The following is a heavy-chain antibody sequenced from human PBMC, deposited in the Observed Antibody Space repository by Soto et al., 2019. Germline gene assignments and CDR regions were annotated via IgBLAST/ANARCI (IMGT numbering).Heavy chain of an antibody. CDR3: AYINVYDPYFDY. CDR1: GFSLSTAVG. CDR2: IYRDDDK. V-gene: IGHV2-5*02. J-gene: IGHJ4*02. Sequence: QITLKESGPTLVKPTQTVTLTCTFSGFSLSTAVGVGWIRQPPGKALEWLVVIYRDDDKRYSPSLKSRLTITKDTSKNQVVLTMTNMDPVDTATYYCAYINVYDPYFDYWGRGTLVTVSS. D-gene: IGHD5-12*01.